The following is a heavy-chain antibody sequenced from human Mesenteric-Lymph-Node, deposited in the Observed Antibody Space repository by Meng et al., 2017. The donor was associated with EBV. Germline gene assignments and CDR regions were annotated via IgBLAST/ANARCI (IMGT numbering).Heavy chain of an antibody. J-gene: IGHJ5*02. CDR3: ARGSGAGGRDWFDP. CDR2: MNSNSGNT. V-gene: IGHV1-8*01. Sequence: VQLVESGAGVNTPGPSVKFPCKASGYTFINHDIDWVRQATGQGLEWMGWMNSNSGNTGYAQKFQGRVTMTRDTSTSTAYMELSSLTSEDTAVYYCARGSGAGGRDWFDPWGQGTLVTVSS. CDR1: GYTFINHD. D-gene: IGHD3-16*01.